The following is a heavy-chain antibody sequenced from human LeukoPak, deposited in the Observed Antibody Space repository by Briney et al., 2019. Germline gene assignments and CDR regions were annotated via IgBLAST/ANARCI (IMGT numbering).Heavy chain of an antibody. Sequence: GSLRLSCAASGFTFSSYAMSWIRQPPGKGLEWIGEINHSGSTNYNPSLKSRVTISVDTSKNQFSLKLSSVTAADTAVYYCASDPYYYDSSGYRDWGQGTLVTVSS. V-gene: IGHV4-34*01. CDR2: INHSGST. J-gene: IGHJ4*02. CDR1: GFTFSSYA. D-gene: IGHD3-22*01. CDR3: ASDPYYYDSSGYRD.